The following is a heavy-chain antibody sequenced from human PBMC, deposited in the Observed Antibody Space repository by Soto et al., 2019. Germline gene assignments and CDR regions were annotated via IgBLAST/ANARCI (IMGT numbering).Heavy chain of an antibody. V-gene: IGHV3-23*01. CDR1: GFTFSSYA. CDR3: AKELPYYDYVWGSSDFDY. CDR2: ISGSGGST. Sequence: GGSQRLSCAASGFTFSSYAMSWVRQAPGKGLEWVSAISGSGGSTYYADSVKGRFTISRDNSKNTLYLQMNSLRAEDTAVYYCAKELPYYDYVWGSSDFDYWGQGTLVTVSS. D-gene: IGHD3-16*01. J-gene: IGHJ4*02.